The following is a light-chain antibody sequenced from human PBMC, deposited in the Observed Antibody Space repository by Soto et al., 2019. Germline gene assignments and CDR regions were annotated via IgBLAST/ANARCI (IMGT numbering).Light chain of an antibody. V-gene: IGKV3-15*01. Sequence: TVLTQSPATLSVSPGERATLSCRASQSVSSNLAWYQQKPGQAPRLLIYGAPTRATDIPARFSGSGSGTEFTLTISSLQSEDFAVYYCQQYNNWPITFGQGTRLEIK. J-gene: IGKJ5*01. CDR1: QSVSSN. CDR2: GAP. CDR3: QQYNNWPIT.